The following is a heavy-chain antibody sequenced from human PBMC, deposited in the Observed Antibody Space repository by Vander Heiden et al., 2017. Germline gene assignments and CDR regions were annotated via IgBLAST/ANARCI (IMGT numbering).Heavy chain of an antibody. Sequence: QVQLVESGGGVVQPGRSLRLSCAAPGFTFSSYAMHWVGQAPGKGLEWVAVISYDGSNKYYADSVKGRFTISRDNSKNTLYLQMNSLRAEDTAVYYCARERGLPDTIFGVVDYWGQGTLVTVSS. V-gene: IGHV3-30-3*01. J-gene: IGHJ4*02. D-gene: IGHD3-3*01. CDR2: ISYDGSNK. CDR1: GFTFSSYA. CDR3: ARERGLPDTIFGVVDY.